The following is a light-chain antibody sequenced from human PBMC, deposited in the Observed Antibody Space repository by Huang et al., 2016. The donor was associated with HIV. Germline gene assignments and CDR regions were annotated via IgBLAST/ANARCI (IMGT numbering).Light chain of an antibody. Sequence: DIQMTQSPSSLSASVGDRVTIICRASQGISKSLAVYQQKPGKAPKLLLSATAKLESCVPSRFSGSGSGTHYTLTISTLQPEDLATYYCQQYQSVPWTFGQGTKVAI. CDR3: QQYQSVPWT. J-gene: IGKJ1*01. CDR1: QGISKS. V-gene: IGKV1-NL1*01. CDR2: ATA.